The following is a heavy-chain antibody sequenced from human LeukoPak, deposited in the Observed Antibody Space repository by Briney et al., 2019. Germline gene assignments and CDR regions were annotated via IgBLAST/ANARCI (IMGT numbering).Heavy chain of an antibody. CDR2: ISNDGHFK. D-gene: IGHD3-9*01. CDR1: QFTFSNYW. V-gene: IGHV3-30-3*01. Sequence: GGSLRLSCAASQFTFSNYWMHWVRQAPGKGLEWVAVISNDGHFKYYADSVKGRFTISRDNSKSTLFLQMNSLTIEDTAVYYCARETRLPHNDILINRRAFDIWGQGTILTVSS. CDR3: ARETRLPHNDILINRRAFDI. J-gene: IGHJ3*02.